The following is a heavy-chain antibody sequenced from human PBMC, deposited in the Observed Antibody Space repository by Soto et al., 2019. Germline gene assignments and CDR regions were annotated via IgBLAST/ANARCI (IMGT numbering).Heavy chain of an antibody. D-gene: IGHD6-13*01. Sequence: EVQLLESGGGLVQPGGSLRLSCAASGFTFNNYAMSWVRQAPGKGLEWVSTVSGSGGSTYYADSVEGRLTISRDNSKNTVYLQINSLKAEDTAGYYCAKDRTVGTRKFDYWGQGTLVTVSS. CDR3: AKDRTVGTRKFDY. J-gene: IGHJ4*02. CDR2: VSGSGGST. CDR1: GFTFNNYA. V-gene: IGHV3-23*01.